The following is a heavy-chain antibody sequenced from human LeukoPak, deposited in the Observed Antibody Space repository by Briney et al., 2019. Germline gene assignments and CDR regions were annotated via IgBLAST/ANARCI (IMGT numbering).Heavy chain of an antibody. J-gene: IGHJ3*02. V-gene: IGHV1-3*01. CDR1: GYTFTSYA. CDR3: ARHITMPLWAFDI. D-gene: IGHD3-10*01. CDR2: INAGNGNT. Sequence: ASGKVSCKASGYTFTSYAMHWVRQAPGQRLEWMGWINAGNGNTKYSQKFQGRVTITRDTSTSTAYMELSSLRSEDTAVYYCARHITMPLWAFDIWGQGTMVTVSS.